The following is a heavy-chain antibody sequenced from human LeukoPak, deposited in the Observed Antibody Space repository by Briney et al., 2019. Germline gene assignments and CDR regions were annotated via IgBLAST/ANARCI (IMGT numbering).Heavy chain of an antibody. J-gene: IGHJ4*02. CDR1: GGSISSYY. CDR2: IYYSGST. CDR3: ASSGYYDSSGYYAPFDY. Sequence: PSETLSLTCTVSGGSISSYYWSWIRQPPGKGLEWIGYIYYSGSTNYNPSLKSRVTISVDTSKNQFSLKLSSVTAADTAVYYCASSGYYDSSGYYAPFDYWGQGTLVTVSS. D-gene: IGHD3-22*01. V-gene: IGHV4-59*01.